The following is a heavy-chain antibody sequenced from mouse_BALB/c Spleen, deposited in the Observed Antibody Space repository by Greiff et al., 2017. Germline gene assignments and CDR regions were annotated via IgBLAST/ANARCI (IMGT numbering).Heavy chain of an antibody. V-gene: IGHV14-1*02. CDR2: IDPENGNT. Sequence: VQLQQSGAELVRPGALVKLSCKASGFNIKDYYMHWVKQRPEQGLEWIGWIDPENGNTIYDPKFQGKASITADTSSNTAYLQLSSQTSEDTAVYYCARVDYYFDYWGQGTTLTVSS. CDR3: ARVDYYFDY. J-gene: IGHJ2*01. D-gene: IGHD1-1*02. CDR1: GFNIKDYY.